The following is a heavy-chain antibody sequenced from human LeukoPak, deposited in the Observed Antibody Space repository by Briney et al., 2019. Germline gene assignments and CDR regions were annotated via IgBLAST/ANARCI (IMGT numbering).Heavy chain of an antibody. CDR2: IIPILGIA. J-gene: IGHJ4*02. Sequence: GASVKVSCKASGGTFSSYAISWVRQAPGQGLEWMGRIIPILGIANYAQKFQGRVTITADKSTSTAYMELSSLRSEDTAVYYCAGEHDYVWGSYRHYFDYWGQGTLVTVSS. V-gene: IGHV1-69*04. D-gene: IGHD3-16*02. CDR3: AGEHDYVWGSYRHYFDY. CDR1: GGTFSSYA.